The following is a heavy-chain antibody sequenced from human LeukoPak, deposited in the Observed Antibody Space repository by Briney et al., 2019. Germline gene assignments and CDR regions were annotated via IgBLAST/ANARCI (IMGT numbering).Heavy chain of an antibody. Sequence: PSETLSLTCTVSGGSISSYYWSWLRQPPGKGLEWIGYIYYSGSTNYNPSLKSRVTISVDTSKNQFSLKLSSVTAADTAVYYCARAVGATPLGYWGQGTLVTVSS. D-gene: IGHD1-26*01. CDR1: GGSISSYY. CDR3: ARAVGATPLGY. J-gene: IGHJ4*02. V-gene: IGHV4-59*01. CDR2: IYYSGST.